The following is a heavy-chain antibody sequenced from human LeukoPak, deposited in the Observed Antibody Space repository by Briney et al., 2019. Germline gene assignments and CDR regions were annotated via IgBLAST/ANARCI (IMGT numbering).Heavy chain of an antibody. CDR3: VRDLGRFDS. V-gene: IGHV4-4*07. CDR2: IYNSGST. Sequence: SETLSLTCTVSGGSISSYYWSWIRQPAGKGLEWIGHIYNSGSTNYNPSLKGRVTMSVATSKNQFSLRVTSVTAADTAVYFCVRDLGRFDSWGQGALVLVSS. CDR1: GGSISSYY. J-gene: IGHJ5*01.